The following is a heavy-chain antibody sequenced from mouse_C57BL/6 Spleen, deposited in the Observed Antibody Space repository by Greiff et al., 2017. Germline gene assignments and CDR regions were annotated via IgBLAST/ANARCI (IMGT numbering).Heavy chain of an antibody. V-gene: IGHV3-6*01. J-gene: IGHJ4*01. D-gene: IGHD2-1*01. CDR3: ASLYYGNLDYYAMDY. CDR2: ISYDGSN. Sequence: EVKLQQSGPGLVKPSQSLSLTCSVTGYSITSGYYWNWIRQFPGNKLEWMGYISYDGSNNYNPSLKNRISITRDTSKNQFFLKLNSVTTEDTATYYCASLYYGNLDYYAMDYWGQGTSVTVSS. CDR1: GYSITSGYY.